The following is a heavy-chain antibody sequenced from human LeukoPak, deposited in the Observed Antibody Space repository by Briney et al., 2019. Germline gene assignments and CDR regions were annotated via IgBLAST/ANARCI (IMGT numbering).Heavy chain of an antibody. V-gene: IGHV3-23*01. D-gene: IGHD6-19*01. Sequence: GGSLRLSCAASGFTFGSYAMSWVRQTPGKSLEWVSIITNGGGTTYYADSVRARFTISRDNSKNMLYLQMNSLRAEDTAVYYCVKLSSGSGSKLGFDSWGQGTLVTVSS. CDR2: ITNGGGTT. CDR3: VKLSSGSGSKLGFDS. J-gene: IGHJ4*02. CDR1: GFTFGSYA.